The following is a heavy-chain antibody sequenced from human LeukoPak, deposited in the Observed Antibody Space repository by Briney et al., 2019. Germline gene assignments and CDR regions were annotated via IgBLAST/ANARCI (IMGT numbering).Heavy chain of an antibody. CDR3: AIAYYYDSRVYYYAFSVY. J-gene: IGHJ4*02. V-gene: IGHV3-20*04. CDR2: INWSGSST. D-gene: IGHD3-22*01. Sequence: GGSLRLSCAASGFNFDDYGMTWVRQAPGRGLEWVSGINWSGSSTNYADSVKGRFTISRDNANNSLYLQMNGLRAEDTALYYCAIAYYYDSRVYYYAFSVYWGQGTLVTVSS. CDR1: GFNFDDYG.